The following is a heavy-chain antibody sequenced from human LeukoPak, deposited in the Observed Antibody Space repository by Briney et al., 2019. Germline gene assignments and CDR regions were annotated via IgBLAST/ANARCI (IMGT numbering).Heavy chain of an antibody. J-gene: IGHJ4*02. D-gene: IGHD6-13*01. CDR1: GFTFSSYG. Sequence: PGGSLRLSCAASGFTFSSYGMHWVRQAPGKGLEWVAFIRYDGSNKYYADSVKGRFTISRDNSKNTLYLQMNSLRAEDTAVYYCAKGSGYSSSWCLDYWGQGTLVTVSS. CDR3: AKGSGYSSSWCLDY. V-gene: IGHV3-30*02. CDR2: IRYDGSNK.